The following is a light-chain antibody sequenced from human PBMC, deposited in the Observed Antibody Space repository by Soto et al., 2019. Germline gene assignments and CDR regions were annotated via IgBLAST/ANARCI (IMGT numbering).Light chain of an antibody. CDR2: KAS. Sequence: DIQMTQSPSTLSASVGDRVTITCRASESVSSWLAWYQQYPGNAPKLLIYKASRLESGVPSRFRGSGSGTEVTLNISSLQPDDFATYYCQQYNAYPLTFGGGTRVEIK. CDR3: QQYNAYPLT. CDR1: ESVSSW. V-gene: IGKV1-5*03. J-gene: IGKJ4*01.